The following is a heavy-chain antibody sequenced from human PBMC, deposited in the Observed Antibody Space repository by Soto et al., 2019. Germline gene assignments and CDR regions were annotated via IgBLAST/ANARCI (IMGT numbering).Heavy chain of an antibody. V-gene: IGHV3-23*01. CDR1: GFTFSSYA. Sequence: GGSLRLSCAASGFTFSSYAMSWVRQAPGKGLEWVSAISGSGGSTYYADSVKGRFTISRDNSKNTLYLQMNSLRAEDTAVYYCAKGSQPLLGYCSSTSCYGHFQHWGQGTLVTVSS. CDR2: ISGSGGST. J-gene: IGHJ1*01. CDR3: AKGSQPLLGYCSSTSCYGHFQH. D-gene: IGHD2-2*01.